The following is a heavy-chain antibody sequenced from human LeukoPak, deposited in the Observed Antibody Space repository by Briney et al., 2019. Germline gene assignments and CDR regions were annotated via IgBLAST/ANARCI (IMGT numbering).Heavy chain of an antibody. V-gene: IGHV1-2*02. J-gene: IGHJ4*02. D-gene: IGHD2-15*01. Sequence: GASVKVSCNASGYTFTGYYMHWVRQAPGQGLEWMGWINPNSVVTNYAQKLQGRVTMTTDTSTSTAYMELRSLRSDDTAVYYCARDPPKGYCSGGSCYSYFDYWGQGTMVTVSS. CDR3: ARDPPKGYCSGGSCYSYFDY. CDR1: GYTFTGYY. CDR2: INPNSVVT.